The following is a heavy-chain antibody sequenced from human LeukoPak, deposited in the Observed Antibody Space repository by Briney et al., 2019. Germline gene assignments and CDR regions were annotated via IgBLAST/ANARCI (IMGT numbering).Heavy chain of an antibody. CDR1: GGTFSSYA. CDR2: MNPNSGNT. Sequence: ASVKVSCKASGGTFSSYAISWVRQAPGQGLEWMGWMNPNSGNTGYAQKFQGRVTMTRNTSISTAYMELSSLRSEDTAVYYCARGGDSPAPWGQGTLVTVSS. D-gene: IGHD2-21*02. J-gene: IGHJ5*02. CDR3: ARGGDSPAP. V-gene: IGHV1-8*02.